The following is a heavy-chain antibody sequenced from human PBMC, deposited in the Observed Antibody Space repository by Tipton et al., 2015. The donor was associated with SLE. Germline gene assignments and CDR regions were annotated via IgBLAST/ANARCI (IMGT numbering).Heavy chain of an antibody. CDR2: ISAYNGNT. D-gene: IGHD3-10*01. J-gene: IGHJ4*02. V-gene: IGHV1-18*01. CDR3: ARELAGGFDY. Sequence: QVQLVQSGAEVKKPGSSVKVSCKASGGTFSSYAISWVRQAPGQGLEWLGWISAYNGNTNYAQNLQGRIIMTTDTSTSTAYLELSSLRSDDTAVYYCARELAGGFDYWGQGTLVTVSS. CDR1: GGTFSSYA.